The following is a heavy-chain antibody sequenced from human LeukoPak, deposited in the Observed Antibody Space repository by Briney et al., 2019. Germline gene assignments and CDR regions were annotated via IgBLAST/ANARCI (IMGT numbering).Heavy chain of an antibody. CDR1: GGSINNYY. CDR2: IYYSGST. CDR3: ARHFSSGRPSFDA. J-gene: IGHJ5*02. Sequence: PSETLSLTCTVSGGSINNYYWNWIRQPPGKGLEWIGYIYYSGSTNYNPSLKSRVTMSADTSNNQFSLKLSSVTAADTAIYYCARHFSSGRPSFDAWGQGALVTVSS. V-gene: IGHV4-59*08. D-gene: IGHD3-10*01.